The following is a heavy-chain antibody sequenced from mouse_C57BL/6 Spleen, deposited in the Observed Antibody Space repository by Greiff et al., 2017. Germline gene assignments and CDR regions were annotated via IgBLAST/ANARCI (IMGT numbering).Heavy chain of an antibody. J-gene: IGHJ2*01. CDR2: IYPGDGDT. CDR1: GYAFSSYW. V-gene: IGHV1-80*01. D-gene: IGHD6-1*01. CDR3: ARRSSGFYYFDY. Sequence: VKLMESGAELVKPGASVKISCKASGYAFSSYWMNWVKQRPGKGLEWIGQIYPGDGDTNYNGKFKGKATLTADKSSSTAYMQLSSLTSEDSAVYFCARRSSGFYYFDYWGQGTTLTVSS.